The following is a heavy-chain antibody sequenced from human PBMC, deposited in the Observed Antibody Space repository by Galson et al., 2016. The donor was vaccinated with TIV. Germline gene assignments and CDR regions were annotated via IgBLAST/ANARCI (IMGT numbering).Heavy chain of an antibody. J-gene: IGHJ4*03. V-gene: IGHV3-21*06. D-gene: IGHD3-22*01. CDR3: VRDAPTDGSGYSGGYFDS. CDR2: ISSYSSYI. CDR1: GFTFNTCG. Sequence: SLRLSCAASGFTFNTCGMNWVRQAPGKGLECISSISSYSSYIYYADSVRGRFTISRDNAKNSVYLQMNSLRVEDTAVYYCVRDAPTDGSGYSGGYFDSWGQGTTVTVSS.